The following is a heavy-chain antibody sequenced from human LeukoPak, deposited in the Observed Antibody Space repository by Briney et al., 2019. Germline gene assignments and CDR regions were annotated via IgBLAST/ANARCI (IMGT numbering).Heavy chain of an antibody. CDR1: GFTVNSNY. CDR3: ARADIVATFSGGFDY. CDR2: IYSGGNT. V-gene: IGHV3-53*01. Sequence: TGGSLRLSCAASGFTVNSNYMSWVRQAPGKGLEWVSVIYSGGNTYYADSVKGRFTISRDNSKNTLYLQMNSLRAEDTAVYYCARADIVATFSGGFDYWGQGTLVTVSS. J-gene: IGHJ4*02. D-gene: IGHD5-12*01.